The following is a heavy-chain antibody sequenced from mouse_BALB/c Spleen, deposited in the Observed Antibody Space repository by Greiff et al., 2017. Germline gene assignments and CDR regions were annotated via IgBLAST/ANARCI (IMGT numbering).Heavy chain of an antibody. CDR3: TRWDGYYPIYAMDY. J-gene: IGHJ4*01. D-gene: IGHD2-3*01. V-gene: IGHV1S22*01. CDR2: IYPGSGST. Sequence: LQQPGSELVRPGASVKLSCKASGYTFTSYWMHWVKQRPGQGLVWIGNIYPGSGSTNYDEKFKSKATLTVDTSSSTAYMQLSSLTSEDSAVYYCTRWDGYYPIYAMDYWGQGTSVTVSS. CDR1: GYTFTSYW.